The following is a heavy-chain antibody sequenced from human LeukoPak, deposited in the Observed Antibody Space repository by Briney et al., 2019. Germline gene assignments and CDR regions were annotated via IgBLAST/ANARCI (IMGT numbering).Heavy chain of an antibody. D-gene: IGHD1-26*01. Sequence: GGSLRLSRAASGFTFSSYAMSWVRQAPGKGLEWVSAISGSGGSTYYADSVNGRFTISRDNSKNTLYLQMNSLRAEDTAVYYCAKVLHSSGSYFGNWFDPWGQGTLVTVSS. V-gene: IGHV3-23*01. CDR1: GFTFSSYA. J-gene: IGHJ5*02. CDR2: ISGSGGST. CDR3: AKVLHSSGSYFGNWFDP.